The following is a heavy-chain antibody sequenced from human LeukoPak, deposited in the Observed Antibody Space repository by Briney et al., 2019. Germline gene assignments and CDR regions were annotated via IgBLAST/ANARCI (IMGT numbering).Heavy chain of an antibody. D-gene: IGHD6-19*01. J-gene: IGHJ4*02. CDR2: IHTSGST. CDR3: ARRDISSGWSFDY. CDR1: GGSISNYH. Sequence: SETLSLTCTVSGGSISNYHWSWIRQPAGKGLEWIGQIHTSGSTNYNPPLKSRVTMSIDTPENQPSLTIRSVTAADTAVYYCARRDISSGWSFDYWGQGTLVTVSS. V-gene: IGHV4-4*07.